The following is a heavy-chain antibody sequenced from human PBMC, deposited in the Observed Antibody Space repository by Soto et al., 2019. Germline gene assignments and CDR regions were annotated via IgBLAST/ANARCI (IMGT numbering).Heavy chain of an antibody. J-gene: IGHJ6*02. CDR2: IYYSGNT. CDR3: ASSSLYGMDV. V-gene: IGHV4-30-4*01. Sequence: SETLSLTCSVSGGSISSGYYYWSWIRQPPGKGLEWIGNIYYSGNTYYNPSLKSRLIISIDTSKSQFSLKVGSVTAADTAVYYSASSSLYGMDVWGQGTTVTVSS. CDR1: GGSISSGYYY.